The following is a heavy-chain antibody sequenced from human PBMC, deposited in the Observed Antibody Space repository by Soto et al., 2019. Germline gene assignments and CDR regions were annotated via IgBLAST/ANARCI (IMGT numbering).Heavy chain of an antibody. J-gene: IGHJ4*02. D-gene: IGHD3-3*01. CDR2: ISWNSGSI. CDR3: AKDILGSYDFWSGYYSRFDY. V-gene: IGHV3-9*01. CDR1: GFTFDDYA. Sequence: GGSLRLSCAASGFTFDDYAMHWVRQAPGKGLEWVSGISWNSGSIGYADSVKGRFTISRDNAKNSLYLQMNSLRAEDTALYYCAKDILGSYDFWSGYYSRFDYWGQGTLVTVSS.